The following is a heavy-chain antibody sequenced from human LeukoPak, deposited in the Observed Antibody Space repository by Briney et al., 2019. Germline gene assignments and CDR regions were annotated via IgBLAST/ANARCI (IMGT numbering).Heavy chain of an antibody. CDR3: ARDRDYDTLTGREAEDYFDY. D-gene: IGHD3-9*01. V-gene: IGHV1-2*02. J-gene: IGHJ4*02. Sequence: EASVNVSCKASGYTFTGYYMHWVRQAPGQGLEWMGWINPNIGGTNYAQKFQGRVTMTRDTSISTAYMELSRLRSDDTAVYYCARDRDYDTLTGREAEDYFDYWGQGTLVTVSS. CDR1: GYTFTGYY. CDR2: INPNIGGT.